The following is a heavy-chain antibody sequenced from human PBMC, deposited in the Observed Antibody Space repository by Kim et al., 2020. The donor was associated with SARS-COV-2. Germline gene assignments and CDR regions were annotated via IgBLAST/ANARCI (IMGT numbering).Heavy chain of an antibody. CDR3: ASGRVGEDGVFDY. CDR2: INWNGGST. D-gene: IGHD3-10*01. V-gene: IGHV3-20*01. CDR1: GFTFDDYG. J-gene: IGHJ4*02. Sequence: GGSLRLSCAASGFTFDDYGMSWVRQAPGKGLEWVSGINWNGGSTGYADSVKGRFTISRDNAKNSLYLQMNSLRAEDTALYHCASGRVGEDGVFDYWGQGTLVTVSS.